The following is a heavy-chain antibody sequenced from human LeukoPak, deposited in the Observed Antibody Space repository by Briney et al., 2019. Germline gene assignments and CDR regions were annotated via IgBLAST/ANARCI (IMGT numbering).Heavy chain of an antibody. V-gene: IGHV1-69*05. CDR3: ARGGFRMTLPDY. Sequence: SVKVSCKASGGTFSSYAISWVRQAPGQGLEWMGGIIPIFGTANYAQKFQGRVTITTDESTSTAYMELSSLRSEDTAVYYCARGGFRMTLPDYWGQETLVTVSS. J-gene: IGHJ4*02. CDR1: GGTFSSYA. CDR2: IIPIFGTA. D-gene: IGHD2-8*01.